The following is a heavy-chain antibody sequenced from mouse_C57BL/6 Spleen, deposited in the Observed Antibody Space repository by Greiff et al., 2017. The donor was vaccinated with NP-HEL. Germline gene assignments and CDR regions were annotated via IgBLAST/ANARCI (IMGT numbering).Heavy chain of an antibody. CDR3: ARVYYGSSHYFDY. CDR1: GYTFTSYW. D-gene: IGHD1-1*01. J-gene: IGHJ2*01. V-gene: IGHV1-52*01. Sequence: QVQLQQPGAELVRPGSSVKLSCKASGYTFTSYWMHWVKQRPIQGLEWIGNIDPSDSETHYNQKFKDKATLTVDKSSSTAYMQLISLTSEDSAVYDCARVYYGSSHYFDYWGQGTTLTVSS. CDR2: IDPSDSET.